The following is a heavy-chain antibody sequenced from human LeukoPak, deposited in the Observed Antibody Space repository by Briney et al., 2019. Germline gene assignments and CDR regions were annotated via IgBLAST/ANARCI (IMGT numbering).Heavy chain of an antibody. CDR2: INSDGSST. V-gene: IGHV3-74*01. CDR1: GSTFSSYW. D-gene: IGHD5-24*01. J-gene: IGHJ3*02. CDR3: ARDGYNLDTFDI. Sequence: GGSLRLSCAASGSTFSSYWMHWVRQAPGKGLVWVSRINSDGSSTTYADSVEGRFTISRDNAKNTLYLQMNSLRAEDTAVYHCARDGYNLDTFDIWGQGTMVTVSS.